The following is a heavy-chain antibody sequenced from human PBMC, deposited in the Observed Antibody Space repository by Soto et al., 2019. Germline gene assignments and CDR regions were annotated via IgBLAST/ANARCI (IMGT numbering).Heavy chain of an antibody. Sequence: EVQLVESGGGLIQPGGSLRLSCAASGFTVSSNYMSWVRQAPGKGLEWVSVIYSGGSTYYADYVKGRFTISRDNSKNTLYLQMNILRAEDTSVYYCARHITMDPLLVYWGQGTLVTVSS. CDR2: IYSGGST. J-gene: IGHJ4*02. CDR1: GFTVSSNY. V-gene: IGHV3-53*01. D-gene: IGHD3-10*01. CDR3: ARHITMDPLLVY.